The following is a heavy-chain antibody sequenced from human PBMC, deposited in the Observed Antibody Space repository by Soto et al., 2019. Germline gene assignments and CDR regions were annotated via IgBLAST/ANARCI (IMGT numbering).Heavy chain of an antibody. D-gene: IGHD6-19*01. CDR3: VRTRQQWLVGDS. V-gene: IGHV1-3*01. CDR2: INAGNGNT. Sequence: QAQLVQSGAEVKKPGASVNVSCKASGYTLSSFGIHWVRQAPGQRLEWMGWINAGNGNTKYSRELQGRVTFSRDTPANTAYTERTSLTSEDTAVYYCVRTRQQWLVGDSWGQGSVVPVSP. J-gene: IGHJ4*02. CDR1: GYTLSSFG.